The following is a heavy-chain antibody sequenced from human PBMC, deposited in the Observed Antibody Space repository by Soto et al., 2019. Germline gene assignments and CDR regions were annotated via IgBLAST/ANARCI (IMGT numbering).Heavy chain of an antibody. V-gene: IGHV3-15*01. CDR3: TTLSYSSSWYYYYYGMDV. J-gene: IGHJ6*02. D-gene: IGHD6-13*01. Sequence: GGSLRLSCAASGFTFSNAWMSWVRQAPGKGLEWVGRIKSKTDGGTTDYAAPVKGRFTISRDDSKNTLYLQMNSLKTEDTAVYYCTTLSYSSSWYYYYYGMDVWGQGTTVTVSS. CDR2: IKSKTDGGTT. CDR1: GFTFSNAW.